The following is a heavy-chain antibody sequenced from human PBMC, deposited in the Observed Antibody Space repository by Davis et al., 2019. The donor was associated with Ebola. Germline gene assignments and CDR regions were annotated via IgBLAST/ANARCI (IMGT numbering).Heavy chain of an antibody. V-gene: IGHV3-73*01. Sequence: GESLKISCAASGFTFSSYAMHWVRQASGKGLEWVGRIRSKANSYATAYAASVKGRFTISRDDSKNTAYLQMNSLKTEDTAVYYCTSSVEMATIVVDYWGQGTLVTVSS. CDR3: TSSVEMATIVVDY. J-gene: IGHJ4*02. CDR1: GFTFSSYA. D-gene: IGHD5-24*01. CDR2: IRSKANSYAT.